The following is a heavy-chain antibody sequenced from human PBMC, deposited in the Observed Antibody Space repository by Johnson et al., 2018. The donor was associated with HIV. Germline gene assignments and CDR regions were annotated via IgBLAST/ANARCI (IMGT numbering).Heavy chain of an antibody. J-gene: IGHJ3*02. CDR3: AKALRIFGSGVKEAFDI. D-gene: IGHD3-10*01. CDR2: ISGSGGST. Sequence: VQLVESGGGVVQPGGSLRLSCAASGFTFSSYAMTWVRQAPGKGLEWVSSISGSGGSTFYADSVKGRFTISRDNSKNTLYLQMNSLRAEDTAVYYCAKALRIFGSGVKEAFDIWGQGTMVTVSS. CDR1: GFTFSSYA. V-gene: IGHV3-23*04.